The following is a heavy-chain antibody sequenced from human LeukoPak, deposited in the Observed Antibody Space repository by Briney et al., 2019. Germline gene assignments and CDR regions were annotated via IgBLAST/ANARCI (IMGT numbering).Heavy chain of an antibody. CDR1: GGSLTTYY. CDR2: VSYSGSP. D-gene: IGHD2-15*01. CDR3: ARRFGSGDYFDY. V-gene: IGHV4-59*01. J-gene: IGHJ4*02. Sequence: SETLSLTCAVSGGSLTTYYWSWIRQPPGKGLEWIGYVSYSGSPNYSPSLKSRVTISGDTPKNQFSLKLSSVTAADTAVYYCARRFGSGDYFDYWGQGTLVTVSS.